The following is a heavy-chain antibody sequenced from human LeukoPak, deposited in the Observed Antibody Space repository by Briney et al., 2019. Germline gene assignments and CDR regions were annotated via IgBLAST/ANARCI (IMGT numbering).Heavy chain of an antibody. CDR3: ARGGYCSSGSCYSSTWFDP. CDR1: GGSVSSANYY. V-gene: IGHV4-61*01. CDR2: MYYTGST. D-gene: IGHD2-15*01. Sequence: SETLSLTCTVSGGSVSSANYYWTWIRQPPGKGLQWIGYMYYTGSTNYNPSLKSRVTISVDTSKKQFSLKLSSVTAADTAVYYCARGGYCSSGSCYSSTWFDPWGQGTLVTVSS. J-gene: IGHJ5*02.